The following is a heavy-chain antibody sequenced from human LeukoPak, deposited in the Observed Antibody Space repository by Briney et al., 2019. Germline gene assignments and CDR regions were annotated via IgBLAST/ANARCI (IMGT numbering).Heavy chain of an antibody. CDR1: GDSISSSSYY. J-gene: IGHJ3*02. Sequence: SETLSLTCTVSGDSISSSSYYWGWIRQPPGKGLEWIGSIYYSGSTYYNPSLKSRVTISVDTSKNQFSLKLSSVTAADTAVYYCARGFRMVYATPHDAFDIWGQGTMVTVSS. V-gene: IGHV4-39*07. CDR3: ARGFRMVYATPHDAFDI. D-gene: IGHD2-8*01. CDR2: IYYSGST.